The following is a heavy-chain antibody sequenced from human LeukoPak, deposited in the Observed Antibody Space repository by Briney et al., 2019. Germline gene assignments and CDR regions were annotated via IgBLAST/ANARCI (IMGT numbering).Heavy chain of an antibody. CDR1: GFTFKTYT. Sequence: GGSLRLSCAASGFTFKTYTMHWVRQAPGMGLKWVSSISSSSSYIFYADSVKGRFTISRDNAKNSLYLQMSSLRAEDAAVYYCAKVRVGTAHFDYWGQGTLVTVSS. CDR3: AKVRVGTAHFDY. CDR2: ISSSSSYI. D-gene: IGHD2-15*01. V-gene: IGHV3-21*01. J-gene: IGHJ4*02.